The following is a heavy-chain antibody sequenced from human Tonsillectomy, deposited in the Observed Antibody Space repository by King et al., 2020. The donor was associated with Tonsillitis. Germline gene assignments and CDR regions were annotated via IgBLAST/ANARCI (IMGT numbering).Heavy chain of an antibody. CDR2: IKSKASNYAT. Sequence: VQLVESGGGLVQPGGSLKLSCAASEFSFSGSAMSWARQASGKGLEWLVRIKSKASNYATEYAASVKGRFTISRDDSKNTASLQMNSLKTEDTAMYYCYIRVGDTGYWGQGILVTVS. D-gene: IGHD1-26*01. CDR1: EFSFSGSA. V-gene: IGHV3-73*02. CDR3: YIRVGDTGY. J-gene: IGHJ4*02.